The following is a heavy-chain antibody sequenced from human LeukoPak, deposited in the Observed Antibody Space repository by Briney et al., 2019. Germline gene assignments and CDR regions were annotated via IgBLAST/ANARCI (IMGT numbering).Heavy chain of an antibody. CDR3: ARDYYGSGSYSSIDY. Sequence: GGSLRLSCAASGFTFSSYSMNWVRQAPGKGLEWVSSISSSSSYIYYADSVKGRFTISRDNAKNSLYLQMNSLGAEDTAVYYCARDYYGSGSYSSIDYWGQGTLVTVSS. D-gene: IGHD3-10*01. V-gene: IGHV3-21*01. J-gene: IGHJ4*02. CDR2: ISSSSSYI. CDR1: GFTFSSYS.